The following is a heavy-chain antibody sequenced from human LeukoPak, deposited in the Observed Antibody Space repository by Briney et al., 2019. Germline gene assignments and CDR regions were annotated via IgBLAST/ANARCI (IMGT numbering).Heavy chain of an antibody. Sequence: GGSLRLSCAASGVTFSSYWMSWVHQAPGKGLEWVANIKQDGSEKYYVDSVKGRFTISRDNAKNSLYLQMNSLRAEDTAVYYCARGIAVAVNDYWGQGTLVTVSS. CDR2: IKQDGSEK. CDR1: GVTFSSYW. V-gene: IGHV3-7*04. J-gene: IGHJ4*02. CDR3: ARGIAVAVNDY. D-gene: IGHD6-19*01.